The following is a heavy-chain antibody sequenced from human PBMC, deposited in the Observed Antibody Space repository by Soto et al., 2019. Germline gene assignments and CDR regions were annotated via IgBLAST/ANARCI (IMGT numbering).Heavy chain of an antibody. CDR1: GYTFTSYY. Sequence: GASVKVSCKASGYTFTSYYMHWVRQAPGQGLEWMGIINPSGGSTSYAQKFQGRVTMTRDTSTSTVYMELSSLRSEDTAVYYCAADVAPTDPQKWVSPWGQGTQVT. J-gene: IGHJ5*02. CDR3: AADVAPTDPQKWVSP. D-gene: IGHD1-1*01. CDR2: INPSGGST. V-gene: IGHV1-46*01.